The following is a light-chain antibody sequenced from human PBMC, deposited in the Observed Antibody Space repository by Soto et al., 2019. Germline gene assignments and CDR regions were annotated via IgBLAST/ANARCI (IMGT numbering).Light chain of an antibody. CDR3: QQYGSSPWT. V-gene: IGKV3-20*01. Sequence: PGTLSLSPGERATLSCRAIHSDSSSYLAWYQQKPGQAPGLLIDGASSRAPGIPDRFSGSGSGTDFTLTISRLDQEDVALYYWQQYGSSPWTFGQGTKVDI. CDR1: HSDSSSY. CDR2: GAS. J-gene: IGKJ1*01.